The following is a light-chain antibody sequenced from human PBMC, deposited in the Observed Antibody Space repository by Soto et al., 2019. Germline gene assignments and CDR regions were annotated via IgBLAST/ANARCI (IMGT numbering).Light chain of an antibody. CDR3: SSYTDSSNYV. V-gene: IGLV1-44*01. Sequence: QSVLTQPPSASATPGQRVTISCSGSSSNIGRRFVYWYQHLPGTAPKLLIYSNNQRPSGVPDRFSGSKSGTSASLAISGLQAEDEADYYCSSYTDSSNYVFGTGTKGTVL. CDR1: SSNIGRRF. J-gene: IGLJ1*01. CDR2: SNN.